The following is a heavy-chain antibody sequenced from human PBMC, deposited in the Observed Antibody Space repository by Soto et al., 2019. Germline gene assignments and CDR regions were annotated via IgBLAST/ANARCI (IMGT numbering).Heavy chain of an antibody. V-gene: IGHV3-21*01. CDR1: GFTFSSYS. CDR3: ARDHKVAAAEDVWFDP. D-gene: IGHD6-13*01. CDR2: ISSSSSYI. J-gene: IGHJ5*02. Sequence: GGSLRLSCAASGFTFSSYSMNWVRQAPGKGLEWVSSISSSSSYIYYADSVKGRFTISRDNAKNSLYLQMNSLRAEDTAVYYCARDHKVAAAEDVWFDPWGQGNLVTVSS.